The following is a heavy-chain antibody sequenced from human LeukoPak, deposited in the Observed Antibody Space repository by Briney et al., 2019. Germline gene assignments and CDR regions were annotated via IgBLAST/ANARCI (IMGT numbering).Heavy chain of an antibody. D-gene: IGHD2-2*01. CDR1: GGTFSSYA. CDR2: IIPIFGTA. J-gene: IGHJ4*02. Sequence: SVKVSCKASGGTFSSYAISWVRQAPGQGLEWMGGIIPIFGTANYAQKFQGRVTITTDESTSTAYMELSSLRSEDTAVYYCARAGGGYCSSTSCPVLSYWGQGTLVTVSS. V-gene: IGHV1-69*05. CDR3: ARAGGGYCSSTSCPVLSY.